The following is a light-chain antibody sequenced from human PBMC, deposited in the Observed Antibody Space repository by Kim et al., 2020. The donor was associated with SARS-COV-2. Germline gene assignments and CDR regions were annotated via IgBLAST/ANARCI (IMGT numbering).Light chain of an antibody. CDR1: HSLVHSDGNTY. Sequence: DIMMTQTPLSSPVTLGQPASISCRSSHSLVHSDGNTYLSWLQQRPGQPPRLLIYRISNRLSGVPDRFSGSGAGTDFTLKISRVEADDVGVYYCMQATQFITFGQGTRLEIK. CDR3: MQATQFIT. CDR2: RIS. J-gene: IGKJ5*01. V-gene: IGKV2-24*01.